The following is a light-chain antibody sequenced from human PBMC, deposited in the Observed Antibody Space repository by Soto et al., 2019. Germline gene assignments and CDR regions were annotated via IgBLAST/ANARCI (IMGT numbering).Light chain of an antibody. CDR3: SSYTSRSTLVV. Sequence: QSALTQPASVSGSPGQSITISCTGTSSDVGGYNYVSWYQQHPGKAPKLMIYDVSNRPSGVSNRFSGSKSGNTASLTISGLQADDEADYYCSSYTSRSTLVVFGAGTKLTVL. J-gene: IGLJ2*01. CDR1: SSDVGGYNY. V-gene: IGLV2-14*01. CDR2: DVS.